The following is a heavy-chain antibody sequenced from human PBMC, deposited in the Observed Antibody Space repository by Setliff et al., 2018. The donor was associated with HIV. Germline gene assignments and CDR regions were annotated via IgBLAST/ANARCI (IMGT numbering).Heavy chain of an antibody. CDR2: TSPNRDGT. V-gene: IGHV1-2*02. CDR3: ARRGYFDY. Sequence: VASVKVSCKASGFTFNDYYIHWVRQAPGQGLEWMGWTSPNRDGTNYAQKFQGRVTMTRDTSMRTVYMELRSLTSDDTAVYYCARRGYFDYWGQGTPVTVSS. CDR1: GFTFNDYY. J-gene: IGHJ4*02.